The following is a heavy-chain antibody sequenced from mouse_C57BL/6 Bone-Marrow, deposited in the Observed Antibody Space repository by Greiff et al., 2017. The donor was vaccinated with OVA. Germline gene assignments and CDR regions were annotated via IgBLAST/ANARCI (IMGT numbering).Heavy chain of an antibody. V-gene: IGHV1-55*01. D-gene: IGHD1-1*01. CDR2: IYPGSGST. CDR3: ARITTVDPYWYFDV. CDR1: GYTFTSYW. J-gene: IGHJ1*03. Sequence: QVQLQQPGAELVKPGASVKMSCKASGYTFTSYWITWVKQRPGQGLEWIGDIYPGSGSTNYNEKFTSKATLTVDTSSSTAYMQLSSLTSEDSAVYYCARITTVDPYWYFDVWGTGTTVTVSS.